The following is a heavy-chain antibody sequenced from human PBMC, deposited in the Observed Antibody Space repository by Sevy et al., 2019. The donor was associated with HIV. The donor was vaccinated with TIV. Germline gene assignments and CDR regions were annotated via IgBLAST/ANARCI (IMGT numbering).Heavy chain of an antibody. D-gene: IGHD3-9*01. CDR2: ISYDGSNK. Sequence: GGSLRLSCAASGFTFSSYAMHWVRQAPGKGLEWVAVISYDGSNKYYADSVKGRFTISRDKSKNTLYLQMNSLRAEDTAVYYCARDLNILTGYYNGGLDPWGQGTLVTVSS. CDR1: GFTFSSYA. CDR3: ARDLNILTGYYNGGLDP. V-gene: IGHV3-30-3*01. J-gene: IGHJ5*02.